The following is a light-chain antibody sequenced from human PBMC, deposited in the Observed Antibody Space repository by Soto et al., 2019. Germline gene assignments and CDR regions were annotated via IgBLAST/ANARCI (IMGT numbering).Light chain of an antibody. J-gene: IGLJ1*01. CDR2: DAN. V-gene: IGLV2-23*01. Sequence: QSVLTQPASMSGSPGQSITISCTGTSSDVGSYNLVSWYQHHPGEAPKLIIYDANKWPSGISNRFSGSKSGNTASLTISGLQAEDEADYYCCSYAGSTTFYVFGIGTKVTVL. CDR1: SSDVGSYNL. CDR3: CSYAGSTTFYV.